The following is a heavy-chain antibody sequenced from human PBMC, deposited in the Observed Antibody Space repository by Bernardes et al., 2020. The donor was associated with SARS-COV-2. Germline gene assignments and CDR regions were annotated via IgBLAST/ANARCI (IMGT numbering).Heavy chain of an antibody. V-gene: IGHV3-53*01. CDR3: AGLFTIHAVDPWYYYGMDV. Sequence: GGSLRLSCAASGFTVSSNYMTWVRQAPGKGLEWVSLIYSGGTTYYADSVKGRFTISRDKSKNTLYLQMNSLRAEDTAVYYCAGLFTIHAVDPWYYYGMDVWGQGTTVTVSS. J-gene: IGHJ6*02. CDR2: IYSGGTT. CDR1: GFTVSSNY. D-gene: IGHD3-3*01.